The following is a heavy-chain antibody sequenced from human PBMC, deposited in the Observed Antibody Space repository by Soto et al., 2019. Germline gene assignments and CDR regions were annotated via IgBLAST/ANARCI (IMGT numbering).Heavy chain of an antibody. J-gene: IGHJ4*02. CDR3: AKDRPNASSPPDH. CDR2: ISYGGTYK. V-gene: IGHV3-30*18. CDR1: GLTFSNYG. Sequence: QVQLVESGGGVVQPGRSLRLSCAAYGLTFSNYGLHWVRQVPGKGLEWVAVISYGGTYKLYADSVKGRLTTSRDNDKNMFYLQMNGLRVDDTGLYFGAKDRPNASSPPDHWGQGTLVTVSS. D-gene: IGHD6-13*01.